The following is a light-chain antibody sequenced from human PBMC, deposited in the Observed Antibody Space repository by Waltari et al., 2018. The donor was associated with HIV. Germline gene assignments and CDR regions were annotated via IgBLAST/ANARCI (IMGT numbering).Light chain of an antibody. J-gene: IGKJ2*01. CDR3: HQYGTSPYT. Sequence: ELVLMQSPGTLSLSPGEGATLSCRASQTISANYLAWYQQKPGQAPRLLIYDAFRRATGIPDRFSGSGSGTDFSLTIRRLEPEDFAVYHCHQYGTSPYTFGQGTRLDIK. CDR1: QTISANY. CDR2: DAF. V-gene: IGKV3-20*01.